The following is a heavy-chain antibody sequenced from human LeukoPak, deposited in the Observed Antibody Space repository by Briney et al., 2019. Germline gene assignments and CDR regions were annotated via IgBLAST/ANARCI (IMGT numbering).Heavy chain of an antibody. V-gene: IGHV4-59*08. CDR3: ARGRSGYPVALNY. CDR1: GGSISSYY. D-gene: IGHD3-3*01. CDR2: IYYSGST. J-gene: IGHJ4*02. Sequence: SETLSLTCTVSGGSISSYYWSWIRQPPGKGLEWIGYIYYSGSTNYNPSLKSRVTVSVDTSKNQFSLKLSSVTAADTAVYYCARGRSGYPVALNYWGQGTLVTASS.